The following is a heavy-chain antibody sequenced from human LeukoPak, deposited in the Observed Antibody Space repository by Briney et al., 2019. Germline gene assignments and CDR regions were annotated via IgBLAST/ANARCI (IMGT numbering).Heavy chain of an antibody. Sequence: PGGSLRLSCGVSGLTFSNAWMNWVRQAPGKGLVWVGRIKSKTDGETSDYAASVKGRFTISRDDSKNTLYLQMNSLKIEDTAVYYCSKLHPDDYWGQGTLVTVSS. CDR3: SKLHPDDY. J-gene: IGHJ4*02. D-gene: IGHD1-7*01. V-gene: IGHV3-15*07. CDR1: GLTFSNAW. CDR2: IKSKTDGETS.